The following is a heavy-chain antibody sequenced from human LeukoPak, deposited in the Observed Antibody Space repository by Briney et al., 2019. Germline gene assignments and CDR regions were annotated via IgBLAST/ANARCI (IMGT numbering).Heavy chain of an antibody. CDR1: GYTFTTHY. J-gene: IGHJ5*02. CDR3: ARDNSVGDYAWWFDP. D-gene: IGHD1-26*01. Sequence: GASVKVSCKASGYTFTTHYMHWVRQAPGQGLEWMGLINPSGTTTNYAQKFRGRVTMTRDLSTSTGYMELSSLRSDDTAVYFCARDNSVGDYAWWFDPWGQGTLVTVSS. CDR2: INPSGTTT. V-gene: IGHV1-46*01.